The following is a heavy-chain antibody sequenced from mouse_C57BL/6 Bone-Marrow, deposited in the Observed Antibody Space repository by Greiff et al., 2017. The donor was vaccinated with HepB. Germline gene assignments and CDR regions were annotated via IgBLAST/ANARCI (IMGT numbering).Heavy chain of an antibody. CDR3: ARLYYYGSSYWYFDV. D-gene: IGHD1-1*01. CDR2: ISNGGGST. J-gene: IGHJ1*03. CDR1: GFTFSDYY. V-gene: IGHV5-12*01. Sequence: VQLKESGGGLVQPGGSLKLSCAASGFTFSDYYMYWVRQTPEKRLEWVAYISNGGGSTYYPDTVKGRFTISRDNAKNTLYLQMSRLKSEDTAMYYCARLYYYGSSYWYFDVWGTGTTVTVSS.